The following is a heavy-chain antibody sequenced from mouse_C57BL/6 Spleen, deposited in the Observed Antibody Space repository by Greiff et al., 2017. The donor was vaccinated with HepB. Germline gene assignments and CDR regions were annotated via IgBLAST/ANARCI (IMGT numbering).Heavy chain of an antibody. CDR2: FHPYNDDT. CDR3: ARSDYEGGNYFDY. Sequence: VKLMESGAELVKPGASVKMSCKASGYTFTTYPIEWMKQNHGKSLEWIGNFHPYNDDTKYNEKFKGKATLTVEKSSSTVYLELSRLTSDDSAVYYCARSDYEGGNYFDYWGQGTTLTVSS. J-gene: IGHJ2*01. CDR1: GYTFTTYP. D-gene: IGHD2-4*01. V-gene: IGHV1-47*01.